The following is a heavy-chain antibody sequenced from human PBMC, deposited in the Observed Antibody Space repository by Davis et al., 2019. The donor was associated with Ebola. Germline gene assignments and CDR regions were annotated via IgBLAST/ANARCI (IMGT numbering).Heavy chain of an antibody. CDR1: GGSTSSSSYY. J-gene: IGHJ4*02. V-gene: IGHV4-39*01. Sequence: SETLSPTCTLPGGSTSSSSYYWGWIRQPPGKGLEWIGSIYYSGSTYYNPSLQSRVTISVDTSKNQFSLKLSSVTAADTAVYYCASLRGTTVTTHWGQGTLVTVSS. D-gene: IGHD4-17*01. CDR2: IYYSGST. CDR3: ASLRGTTVTTH.